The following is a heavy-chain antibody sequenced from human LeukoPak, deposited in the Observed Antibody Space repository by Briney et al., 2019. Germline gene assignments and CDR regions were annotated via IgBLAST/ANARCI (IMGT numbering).Heavy chain of an antibody. CDR1: GGSISSYY. CDR2: IYTSGST. Sequence: SETLSLTCTVSGGSISSYYWSWIRQPAGKGLEWIGRIYTSGSTNYNPSLKSRVTISVDTSKNQFSLKLSSVTAADTAVYYCATSTIRYFDWLGAPDWFDPWGQGTLVTVSS. D-gene: IGHD3-9*01. V-gene: IGHV4-4*07. J-gene: IGHJ5*02. CDR3: ATSTIRYFDWLGAPDWFDP.